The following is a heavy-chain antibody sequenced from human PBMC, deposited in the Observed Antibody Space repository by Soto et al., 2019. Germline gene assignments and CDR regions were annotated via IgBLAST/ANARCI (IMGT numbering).Heavy chain of an antibody. CDR1: RFTFISYA. V-gene: IGHV3-23*01. Sequence: GALRLSSAASRFTFISYAMCWVPPSPGKGLGWVSDISGSGGSTYYADHVKGRFTISRDNSKNTLYLQMNSLRAEDTAVYYCAKGCDVLLWFGECHGAPDNYWGQGTLVTVSS. D-gene: IGHD3-10*01. CDR2: ISGSGGST. CDR3: AKGCDVLLWFGECHGAPDNY. J-gene: IGHJ4*02.